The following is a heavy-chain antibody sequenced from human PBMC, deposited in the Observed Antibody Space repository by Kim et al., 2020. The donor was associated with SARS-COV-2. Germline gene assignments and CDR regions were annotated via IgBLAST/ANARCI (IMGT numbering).Heavy chain of an antibody. V-gene: IGHV4-30-4*01. J-gene: IGHJ6*02. CDR1: GGSIGSGDHY. CDR2: IYYTGNT. Sequence: SETLSLTCTLSGGSIGSGDHYWTWIRQPPGKGLEWLGHIYYTGNTFYNPSLNSRITLSIDTSKNQFSLKLTSVTAADTAVYYCARGGYFYYIMDVWGQGTTVTVSS. CDR3: ARGGYFYYIMDV.